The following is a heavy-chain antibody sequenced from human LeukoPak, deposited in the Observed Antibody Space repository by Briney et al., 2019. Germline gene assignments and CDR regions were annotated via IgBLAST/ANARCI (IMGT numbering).Heavy chain of an antibody. CDR1: GLTLSSHW. V-gene: IGHV3-7*04. Sequence: GGSLRLSCAASGLTLSSHWMSWVRQAPGKGLEWVANIKQDGSEKYYVDSVEGRFTISRDNAKNSLYLQMSSLRAEDTALYYCAKDLKKGAAAYYFDFWGQGTLVTVSS. CDR2: IKQDGSEK. CDR3: AKDLKKGAAAYYFDF. D-gene: IGHD6-13*01. J-gene: IGHJ4*02.